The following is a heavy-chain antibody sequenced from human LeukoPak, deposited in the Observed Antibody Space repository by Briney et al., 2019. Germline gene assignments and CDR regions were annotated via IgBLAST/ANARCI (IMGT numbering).Heavy chain of an antibody. J-gene: IGHJ4*02. D-gene: IGHD3-3*01. V-gene: IGHV3-23*01. Sequence: GGSLRLSCAAYGFTFSSYAMSWVRQAPGKGLEWVSAISGSGGSTYYADSVKGRFTISRDNSKNTLYLQMNSLRAEDTAVYYCAKGISFGVVIIPHDYWGQGTLVTVSS. CDR2: ISGSGGST. CDR1: GFTFSSYA. CDR3: AKGISFGVVIIPHDY.